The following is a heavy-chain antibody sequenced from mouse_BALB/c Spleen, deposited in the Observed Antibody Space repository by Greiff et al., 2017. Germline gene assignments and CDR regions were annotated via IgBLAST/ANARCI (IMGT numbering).Heavy chain of an antibody. J-gene: IGHJ4*01. CDR2: IYPGSGNT. V-gene: IGHV1-77*01. D-gene: IGHD2-3*01. Sequence: QVQLKESGAELARPGASVKLSCKASGYTFTDYYINWVKQRTGQGLEWIGEIYPGSGNTYYNEKFKGKATLTADKSSSTAYMQLSSLTSEDSAVYCCASIYDGYHPLYAMDYWGQGTSVTVSS. CDR3: ASIYDGYHPLYAMDY. CDR1: GYTFTDYY.